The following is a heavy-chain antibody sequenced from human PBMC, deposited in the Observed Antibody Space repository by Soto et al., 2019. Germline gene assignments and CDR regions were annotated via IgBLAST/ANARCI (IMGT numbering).Heavy chain of an antibody. CDR1: S. D-gene: IGHD1-1*01. CDR3: ARVARAYNWNDEDYGDYYCYGMDV. V-gene: IGHV3-21*01. J-gene: IGHJ6*02. Sequence: SMNWVRQAPGKGLEWVSSISSSSSYIYYADSVKGRFTISRDNAKNSLYLQMNSLRAEDTAVYYCARVARAYNWNDEDYGDYYCYGMDVWGQGTTVTVSS. CDR2: ISSSSSYI.